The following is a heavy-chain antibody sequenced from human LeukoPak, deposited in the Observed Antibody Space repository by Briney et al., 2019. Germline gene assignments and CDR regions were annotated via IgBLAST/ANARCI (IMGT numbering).Heavy chain of an antibody. V-gene: IGHV3-23*01. J-gene: IGHJ4*02. CDR1: GITFSSYA. D-gene: IGHD3-16*02. CDR3: AKDYVWGSYRYTAHFSDY. CDR2: ISGSGGST. Sequence: GGSLRLSCAASGITFSSYAMSWVRQAPGKGLEWVSAISGSGGSTYYADSVKGRFTISRDNSKNTLYLQMNSLRAEDTAVYYCAKDYVWGSYRYTAHFSDYWGQGTLVTVSS.